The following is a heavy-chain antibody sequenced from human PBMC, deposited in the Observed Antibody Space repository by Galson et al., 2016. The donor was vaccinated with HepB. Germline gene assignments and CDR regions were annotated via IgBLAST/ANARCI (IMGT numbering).Heavy chain of an antibody. CDR2: ISGNGDST. D-gene: IGHD3-10*01. CDR3: AKDLGVGIWFSPYDR. Sequence: SLRLSCAASGFTFRNYPMSWVRQAPGKGLEWVSVISGNGDSTYYTDSVKGRFTISRDNSKKTLYLQMDSLGADDTAVYYCAKDLGVGIWFSPYDRWGQGTLVTVSS. V-gene: IGHV3-23*01. J-gene: IGHJ5*02. CDR1: GFTFRNYP.